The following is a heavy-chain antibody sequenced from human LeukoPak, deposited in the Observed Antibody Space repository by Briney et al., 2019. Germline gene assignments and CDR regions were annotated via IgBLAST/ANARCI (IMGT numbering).Heavy chain of an antibody. J-gene: IGHJ6*03. CDR2: IYSGGST. V-gene: IGHV3-53*01. CDR1: GFTVSSNY. D-gene: IGHD1-1*01. Sequence: PGGSLRLSCAASGFTVSSNYMSWVRQAPGKGLEWVSVIYSGGSTYYADSVKGRFTISRDNSKNTLYLQMNILRAEDTAVYYCARVVQRLVYYYYYYYMDVWGKGTTVTISS. CDR3: ARVVQRLVYYYYYYYMDV.